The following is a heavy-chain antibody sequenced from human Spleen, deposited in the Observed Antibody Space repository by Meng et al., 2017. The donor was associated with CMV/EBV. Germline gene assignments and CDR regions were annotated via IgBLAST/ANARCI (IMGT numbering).Heavy chain of an antibody. J-gene: IGHJ5*02. V-gene: IGHV1-2*02. CDR1: GYTFTGYY. CDR2: INPNSGGT. Sequence: LGQAGAGVTKPGASVKVSCKASGYTFTGYYMHWVRQAPGQGLEWMGWINPNSGGTNYAQKFQGRVTMTRDTSISTAYMELSRLRSDDTAVYYCARAFYGGNSGLAWGQGTLVTVFS. D-gene: IGHD4-23*01. CDR3: ARAFYGGNSGLA.